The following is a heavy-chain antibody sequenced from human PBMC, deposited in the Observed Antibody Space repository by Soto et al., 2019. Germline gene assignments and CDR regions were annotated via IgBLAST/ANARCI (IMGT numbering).Heavy chain of an antibody. V-gene: IGHV3-48*03. J-gene: IGHJ5*02. CDR2: ISSSGSTI. CDR3: AREAYYYGSGSYCLSP. Sequence: EVQLVESGGGLVQPGGSLRLSCAASGFTFSSYEMNWVRQAPGKGLEWVSYISSSGSTIYYADSVKGRFTISRDNAKNSLYLQMNSLRAEDTAVYYCAREAYYYGSGSYCLSPWGQGTLVTVSS. D-gene: IGHD3-10*01. CDR1: GFTFSSYE.